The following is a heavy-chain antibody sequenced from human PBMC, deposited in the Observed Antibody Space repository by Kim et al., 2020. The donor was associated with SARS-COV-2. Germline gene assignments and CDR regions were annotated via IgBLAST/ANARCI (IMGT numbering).Heavy chain of an antibody. V-gene: IGHV3-33*01. D-gene: IGHD1-26*01. Sequence: GGSLRLSCAASGFIFSSYGMHWVRQAPGKGLEWVAVIWYDGSNKYYADFVKGRFTISRDNSKNTLYLQMNSLRAEDTAVYYCASSRASRSIGAIFDYWGQGTLVTVSS. CDR2: IWYDGSNK. CDR3: ASSRASRSIGAIFDY. J-gene: IGHJ4*02. CDR1: GFIFSSYG.